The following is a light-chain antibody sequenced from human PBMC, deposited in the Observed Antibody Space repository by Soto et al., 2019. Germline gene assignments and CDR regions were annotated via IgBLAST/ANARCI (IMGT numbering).Light chain of an antibody. CDR2: GAS. CDR3: QESEILLSP. CDR1: QSISSN. V-gene: IGKV3-15*01. J-gene: IGKJ4*02. Sequence: HSAAAVSVYKGDRATLSCRASQSISSNLAWYQQKPGQAPRLLIYGASTRATGIPARFSGSGSGTDFTLTISCLQSEDFARYYCQESEILLSPFSEGSKV.